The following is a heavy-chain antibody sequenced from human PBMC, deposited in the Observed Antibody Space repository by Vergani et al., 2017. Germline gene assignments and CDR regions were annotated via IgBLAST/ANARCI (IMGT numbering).Heavy chain of an antibody. CDR2: IYYSGST. CDR1: GRSISSYY. V-gene: IGHV4-59*12. D-gene: IGHD2-2*01. J-gene: IGHJ5*02. CDR3: ARGLEDIVVVPAAHNWFDP. Sequence: QVQLQESGPGLMKPSETLSLTCTVPGRSISSYYSRWIRQPPGKGLEWIGYIYYSGSTYYNPSLKSRVTISVDTSKNQFSLKLSSVTAADTAVYYCARGLEDIVVVPAAHNWFDPWGQGTLVTVSS.